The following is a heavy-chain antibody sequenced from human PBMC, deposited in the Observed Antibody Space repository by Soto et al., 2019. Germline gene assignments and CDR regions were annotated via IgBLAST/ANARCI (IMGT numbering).Heavy chain of an antibody. Sequence: QVQLVESGGGVVQPGRSLRLSCAASGFTFSSYAMHWVRQAPGKGLEWVAVIWYDGSNKYYADSVKGRFTISRDNSKNTLYLQMNSLRAEDTAVYYCAREEDTAMAHFDYWGQGTLVTVSS. V-gene: IGHV3-33*01. CDR2: IWYDGSNK. D-gene: IGHD5-18*01. J-gene: IGHJ4*02. CDR3: AREEDTAMAHFDY. CDR1: GFTFSSYA.